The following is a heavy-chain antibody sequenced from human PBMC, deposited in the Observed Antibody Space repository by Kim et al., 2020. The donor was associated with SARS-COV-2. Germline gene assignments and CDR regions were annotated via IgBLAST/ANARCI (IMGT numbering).Heavy chain of an antibody. CDR2: IIPIFGTA. D-gene: IGHD6-6*01. CDR1: GGTFSSYA. CDR3: ANQPYSSSSGLGWFDP. Sequence: SVKVSCKASGGTFSSYAISWVRQAPGQGLEWMGGIIPIFGTANYAQKFQGRVTITADESTSTAYMELSSLRSEDTAVYYCANQPYSSSSGLGWFDPWGQGTLVTVSS. J-gene: IGHJ5*02. V-gene: IGHV1-69*13.